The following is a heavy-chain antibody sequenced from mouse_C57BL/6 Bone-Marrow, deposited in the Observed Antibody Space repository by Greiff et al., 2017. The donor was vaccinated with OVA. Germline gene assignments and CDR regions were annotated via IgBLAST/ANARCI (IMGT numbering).Heavy chain of an antibody. CDR1: GYTFTSYN. V-gene: IGHV1-12*01. CDR3: AIGDYYGSSWDFDV. CDR2: IYPGNGDT. Sequence: QVQLQQSGAELVRPGASVKMSCKASGYTFTSYNMHWVKQTPRQGLEWIGAIYPGNGDTSYNQKFKGKATLTVDKSSSTAYMQLSSLTSEDSAVYFCAIGDYYGSSWDFDVWGTGTTVTVSS. J-gene: IGHJ1*03. D-gene: IGHD1-1*01.